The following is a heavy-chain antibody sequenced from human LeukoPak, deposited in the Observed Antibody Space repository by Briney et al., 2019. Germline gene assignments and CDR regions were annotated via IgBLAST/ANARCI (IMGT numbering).Heavy chain of an antibody. CDR2: ISGIGGST. D-gene: IGHD2-2*03. CDR3: AKDLNWILFDD. V-gene: IGHV3-23*01. CDR1: GFTFSSYA. Sequence: PGGSLRLSCAASGFTFSSYAMSWVRQAPGKGLEWVSAISGIGGSTYYADSVKGRFIISRDNSKNTLYLQMNSLRDEDTAVYYCAKDLNWILFDDWGQGTLVTVSS. J-gene: IGHJ4*02.